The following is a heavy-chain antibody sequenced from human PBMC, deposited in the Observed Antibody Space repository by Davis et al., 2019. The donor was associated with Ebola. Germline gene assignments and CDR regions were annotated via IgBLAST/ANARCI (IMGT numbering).Heavy chain of an antibody. CDR2: ISGGGDTT. J-gene: IGHJ5*02. CDR1: GFTFSHYG. V-gene: IGHV3-23*01. CDR3: AKGGITVTSARFDT. Sequence: GESLKISCVASGFTFSHYGMTWVRQAPGKGLEWVAFISGGGDTTYYADFGKGRFTVSRDKANNTLHQQMDSLRAEDTDLYYCAKGGITVTSARFDTWGQGTLVIVSS. D-gene: IGHD6-19*01.